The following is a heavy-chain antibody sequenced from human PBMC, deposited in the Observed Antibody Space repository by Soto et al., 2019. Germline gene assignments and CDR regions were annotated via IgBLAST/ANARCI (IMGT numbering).Heavy chain of an antibody. CDR1: GGTFSSYA. Sequence: ASVKVSCKASGGTFSSYAISWVRQAPGQGLEWMGGIIPIFGTANYAQKFQGRVTITADESTSTAYMELSSLRSEDTAVYYCARVPRPRVLEYYYYYGMDVWGQGTTVTVSS. CDR2: IIPIFGTA. CDR3: ARVPRPRVLEYYYYYGMDV. V-gene: IGHV1-69*13. J-gene: IGHJ6*02. D-gene: IGHD2-8*01.